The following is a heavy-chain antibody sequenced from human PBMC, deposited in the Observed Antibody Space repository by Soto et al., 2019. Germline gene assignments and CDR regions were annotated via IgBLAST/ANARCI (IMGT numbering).Heavy chain of an antibody. J-gene: IGHJ5*02. CDR2: IKQDGSEK. CDR3: ARHYCSGGTCLFGP. Sequence: EVQLVESGGGLVQPGGSLRLSCAATGFTFSSYWMSWVRQAPGKGLEWVANIKQDGSEKYYVDSVKGRFTISRDNAKNSLYLQMNSLRVEDTAVYYCARHYCSGGTCLFGPWGQGTLVTVSS. V-gene: IGHV3-7*01. CDR1: GFTFSSYW. D-gene: IGHD2-15*01.